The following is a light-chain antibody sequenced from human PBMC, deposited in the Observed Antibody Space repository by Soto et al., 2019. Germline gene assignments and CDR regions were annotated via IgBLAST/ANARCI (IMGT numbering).Light chain of an antibody. CDR3: QQYGSSPRT. J-gene: IGKJ1*01. CDR2: GSS. Sequence: EFVLTQSPGTLSLSPGERATLSYRTSQTVRYNYLAWYQQKPGQAPRLLMYGSSSRATGIPDRFSGSGSGTDFTLTISRLDPEDFAVYFCQQYGSSPRTFGQGTKVDIK. V-gene: IGKV3-20*01. CDR1: QTVRYNY.